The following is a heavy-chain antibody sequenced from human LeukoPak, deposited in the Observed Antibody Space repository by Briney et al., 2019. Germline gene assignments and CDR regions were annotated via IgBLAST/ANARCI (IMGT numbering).Heavy chain of an antibody. CDR3: TRDSGTYNWLDP. J-gene: IGHJ5*02. V-gene: IGHV3-73*01. Sequence: GGSLKLSCAASGFTFSGSSIHWVRQASGKGLEWIGLMEKELNGYATAYAASVRGRFTISRDDSQNTAYLQMDSLKTEDTALYYCTRDSGTYNWLDPWGQGTLVTVSS. CDR1: GFTFSGSS. D-gene: IGHD1-26*01. CDR2: MEKELNGYAT.